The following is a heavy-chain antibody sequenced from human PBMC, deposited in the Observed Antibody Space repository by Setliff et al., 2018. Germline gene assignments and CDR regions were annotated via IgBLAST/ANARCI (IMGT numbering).Heavy chain of an antibody. Sequence: PSETLSLTCTVSGYSISSGYYWGWIRQPTGKGLEWLGSFFHTGNTYYNPSLEXXXXISXXXXXXXXXXXXXXXXXXXTAVYYCARHLWGRYMAESSDYFDYWGQGSLVTVSS. CDR2: FFHTGNT. D-gene: IGHD3-22*01. CDR3: ARHLWGRYMAESSDYFDY. V-gene: IGHV4-38-2*02. CDR1: GYSISSGYY. J-gene: IGHJ4*02.